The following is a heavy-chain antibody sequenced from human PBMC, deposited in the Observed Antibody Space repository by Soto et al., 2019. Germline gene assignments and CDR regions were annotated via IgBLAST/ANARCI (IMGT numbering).Heavy chain of an antibody. CDR1: GFTFSSYA. D-gene: IGHD3-3*01. V-gene: IGHV3-30-3*01. CDR3: ERGDNRYDFWSGYLSDYYGMDG. J-gene: IGHJ6*02. CDR2: ISYDGSNK. Sequence: QVQLVESGGGVVQPGRSLRLSCAASGFTFSSYAMHWVRQAPGKGLEWVAVISYDGSNKYYADSVKGRFTISRDNSKKTRYLQMNSLSAEDTALYYCERGDNRYDFWSGYLSDYYGMDGWGPGTTFTVSS.